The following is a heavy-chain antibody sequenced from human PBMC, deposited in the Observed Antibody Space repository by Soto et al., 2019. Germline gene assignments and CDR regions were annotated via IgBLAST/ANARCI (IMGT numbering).Heavy chain of an antibody. D-gene: IGHD5-18*01. Sequence: SVKVSCKASGGTFSSYAITWVRQAPGQGLEWMGGIIPIFGTANYAQKFQGRVTITADEPTSTAYMELSSLRSEDTAVYYCARDPALASVNWFDPWGQGTLVTVSS. CDR3: ARDPALASVNWFDP. CDR2: IIPIFGTA. CDR1: GGTFSSYA. J-gene: IGHJ5*02. V-gene: IGHV1-69*13.